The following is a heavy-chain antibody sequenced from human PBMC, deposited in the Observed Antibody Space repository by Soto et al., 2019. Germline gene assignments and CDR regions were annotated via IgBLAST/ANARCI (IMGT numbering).Heavy chain of an antibody. CDR2: IYYSGST. V-gene: IGHV4-31*03. J-gene: IGHJ5*01. Sequence: SETLSLTCTVSGDSISSNGYYWSWIRQHPGKGLEWIGYIYYSGSTYYNPSLKSRVTISLDTSKKQFSLKMTSVTAADTAIYFCARAERFPRSWFDSWGQGTQVTVS. CDR3: ARAERFPRSWFDS. CDR1: GDSISSNGYY.